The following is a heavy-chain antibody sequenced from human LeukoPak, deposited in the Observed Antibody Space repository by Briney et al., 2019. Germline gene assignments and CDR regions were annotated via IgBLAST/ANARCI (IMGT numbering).Heavy chain of an antibody. J-gene: IGHJ6*02. CDR1: GGSFSGYY. V-gene: IGHV4-34*01. CDR3: ARAARSNYYYYGMDV. CDR2: INHSGST. Sequence: RSSETLSLTCAVYGGSFSGYYWSWIRQPPGKGLEWIGEINHSGSTNYNPSLKSRVTISVDTSKNQFSLKLSSETAADTAVYYCARAARSNYYYYGMDVWGQGTTVTVSS.